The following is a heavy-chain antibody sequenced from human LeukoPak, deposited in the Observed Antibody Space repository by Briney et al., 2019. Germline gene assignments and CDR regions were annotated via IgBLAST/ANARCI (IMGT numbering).Heavy chain of an antibody. D-gene: IGHD4/OR15-4a*01. V-gene: IGHV3-23*01. CDR3: AKPFGYGGPQKGAFDI. CDR2: ISGSGGST. CDR1: GFTFSSYA. Sequence: PGGSLRLSCAASGFTFSSYAMSLVRQAPGKGLEWVSAISGSGGSTYYADSVKGRFTISRDNSKNTLYLQMNSLRAEDTAVYYCAKPFGYGGPQKGAFDIWGQGTMVTVSS. J-gene: IGHJ3*02.